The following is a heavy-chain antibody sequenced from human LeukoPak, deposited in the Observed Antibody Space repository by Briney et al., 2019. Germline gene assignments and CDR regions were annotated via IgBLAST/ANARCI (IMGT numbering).Heavy chain of an antibody. CDR1: GGSISSSNW. V-gene: IGHV4-4*02. D-gene: IGHD3-9*01. J-gene: IGHJ6*02. CDR2: IYHSGST. Sequence: SGTLSLTCAVSGGSISSSNWWSWVRQPPGKGLEWIGEIYHSGSTNYNPSLKSRVTISVDRSKNQFSLKLSSVTAADTAVYYCARDRLGILTGYDYYYGMDVWGQGTTVTVSS. CDR3: ARDRLGILTGYDYYYGMDV.